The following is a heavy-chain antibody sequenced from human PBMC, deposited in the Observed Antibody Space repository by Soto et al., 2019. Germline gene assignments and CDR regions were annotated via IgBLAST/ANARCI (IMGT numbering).Heavy chain of an antibody. D-gene: IGHD7-27*01. Sequence: SETLSLTCTVSGGSINNHYWSWIRQPPGKGLEWLGYVYYNGITNYNPSLKSRVTISVDTSKNQFSLNLTSLTAADTAVYYCARGPDSYPNWVGYYGLDVWGQGTTVTVSS. CDR1: GGSINNHY. CDR3: ARGPDSYPNWVGYYGLDV. CDR2: VYYNGIT. J-gene: IGHJ6*02. V-gene: IGHV4-59*11.